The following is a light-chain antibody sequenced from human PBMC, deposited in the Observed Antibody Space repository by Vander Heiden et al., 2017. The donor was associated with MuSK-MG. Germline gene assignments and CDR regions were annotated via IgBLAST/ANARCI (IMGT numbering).Light chain of an antibody. CDR2: AAS. CDR3: QQSYSTLLIT. V-gene: IGKV1-39*01. Sequence: DIQMTQSSSSLSASVGDRVTITCRASQSISTYVNWYQQKPGKAPKLLIYAASSLQSGVPSRFSGSGSGTDFTLTISSLQPEDFATYYCQQSYSTLLITFGQGTRLEIK. J-gene: IGKJ5*01. CDR1: QSISTY.